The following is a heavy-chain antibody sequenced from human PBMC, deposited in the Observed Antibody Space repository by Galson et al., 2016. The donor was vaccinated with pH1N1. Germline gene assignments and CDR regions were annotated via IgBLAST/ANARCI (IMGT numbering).Heavy chain of an antibody. J-gene: IGHJ6*02. CDR3: ARSRVPIVTDYYYRPGMDV. CDR1: GYTFSNYG. D-gene: IGHD2-21*01. Sequence: SVKVSCKASGYTFSNYGISWVRQAPGQGLEWMGWISAYDGNTEYAQKFQGRLTMTTDTSATTAHMQLRSLRSDDTAVYYCARSRVPIVTDYYYRPGMDVWGPGTSVSVSS. CDR2: ISAYDGNT. V-gene: IGHV1-18*01.